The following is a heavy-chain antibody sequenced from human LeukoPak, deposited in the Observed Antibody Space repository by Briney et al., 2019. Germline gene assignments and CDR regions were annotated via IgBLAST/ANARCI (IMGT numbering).Heavy chain of an antibody. J-gene: IGHJ6*03. V-gene: IGHV4-61*02. CDR1: GGSLSSNSYY. CDR2: IYTSGST. CDR3: ARDVISGYYYYMDV. D-gene: IGHD2/OR15-2a*01. Sequence: SETLSLACTVSGGSLSSNSYYWSWIRQLAGKGLEWIGRIYTSGSTNYNPSLKSRVTISVDTSKNQFSLKLTSVTAADTAVSYCARDVISGYYYYMDVWGKGTTVTVSS.